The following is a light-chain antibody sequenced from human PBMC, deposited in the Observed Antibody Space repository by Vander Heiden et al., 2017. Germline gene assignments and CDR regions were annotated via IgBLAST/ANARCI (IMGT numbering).Light chain of an antibody. CDR1: QSIDNY. CDR3: QQRSDWPLT. J-gene: IGKJ4*01. CDR2: DAS. V-gene: IGKV3-11*01. Sequence: EIVLTQSPATLSFSPGDRATLPCRASQSIDNYLAWYQQKPGQAPRLLIYDASNRATGIPARFSGSGSGTDFTLTISSLEPEDFAVYYCQQRSDWPLTFGGGTKVEIK.